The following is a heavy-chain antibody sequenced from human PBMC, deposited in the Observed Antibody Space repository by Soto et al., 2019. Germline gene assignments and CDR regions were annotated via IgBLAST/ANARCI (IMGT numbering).Heavy chain of an antibody. CDR3: ARVGPVTQNLYYYGLDV. D-gene: IGHD3-10*01. V-gene: IGHV4-4*07. J-gene: IGHJ6*04. CDR1: NGSIGGYY. CDR2: IYSSGSA. Sequence: QVQLQESGPGLVKPFETLSLMCTVSNGSIGGYYWSWIRQPAGKGLAWLVRIYSSGSATYSPALRSPATLSVDVSKRQFSLKMPTITAADTAIYYCARVGPVTQNLYYYGLDVWGRGTTVTVSS.